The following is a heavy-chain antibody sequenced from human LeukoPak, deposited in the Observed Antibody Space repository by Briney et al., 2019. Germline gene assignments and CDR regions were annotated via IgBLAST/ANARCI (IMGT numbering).Heavy chain of an antibody. CDR1: GYTFTSYG. J-gene: IGHJ5*02. Sequence: ASVKVSCKASGYTFTSYGISWVRQAPGQGLEWMGWISAYNGNTNYAQKLQGRVTMTTDTSTSTAYMELRSLRSDDTAVYYCARAGHLIRYYDSSGYPRYDPWGQGTLVTVSS. D-gene: IGHD3-22*01. CDR2: ISAYNGNT. V-gene: IGHV1-18*01. CDR3: ARAGHLIRYYDSSGYPRYDP.